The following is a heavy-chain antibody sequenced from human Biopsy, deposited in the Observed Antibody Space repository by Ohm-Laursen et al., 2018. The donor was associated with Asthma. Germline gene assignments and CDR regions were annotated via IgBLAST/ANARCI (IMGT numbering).Heavy chain of an antibody. V-gene: IGHV3-9*01. Sequence: SLRLSCSASGFTFDNYVMTWVRQAPGKGLEWVSGISWNSATVAYADSVKGRSTISRDNAKNSLYLQMNSLRPDDTALYYCAKAFLGGVTVANYFDSWGQGTLVTVSS. CDR3: AKAFLGGVTVANYFDS. CDR1: GFTFDNYV. D-gene: IGHD6-19*01. J-gene: IGHJ4*02. CDR2: ISWNSATV.